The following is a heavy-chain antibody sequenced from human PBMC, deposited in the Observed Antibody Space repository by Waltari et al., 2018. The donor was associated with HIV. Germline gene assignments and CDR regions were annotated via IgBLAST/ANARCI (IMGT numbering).Heavy chain of an antibody. CDR1: GYTFTGYY. J-gene: IGHJ5*02. Sequence: QVQLVQSGAEVKKPGASVKVSCKASGYTFTGYYMHWVRQPPGQGLEWMGRINPNSGGTNYAQKFQGRVTMTRDTSISTAYMELSRLRSDDTAVYYCATDLYYDFWSGYFGWFDPWGQGTLVTVSS. CDR2: INPNSGGT. CDR3: ATDLYYDFWSGYFGWFDP. V-gene: IGHV1-2*06. D-gene: IGHD3-3*01.